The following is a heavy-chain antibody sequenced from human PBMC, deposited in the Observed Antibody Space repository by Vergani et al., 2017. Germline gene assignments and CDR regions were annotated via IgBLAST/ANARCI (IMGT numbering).Heavy chain of an antibody. V-gene: IGHV1-69*01. J-gene: IGHJ6*03. CDR1: GGTFSSYA. Sequence: QVQLVQSGAEVKKPGSSVKVSCKASGGTFSSYAISWVRQAPGQGLEWMGGIIPIFGTANYAQKFQGRVTITADESTSTAYMELSSLRSEDTAVYYCARDRLQSRGERHYYYYYMDVWGKGTTVTVSS. CDR3: ARDRLQSRGERHYYYYYMDV. D-gene: IGHD4-11*01. CDR2: IIPIFGTA.